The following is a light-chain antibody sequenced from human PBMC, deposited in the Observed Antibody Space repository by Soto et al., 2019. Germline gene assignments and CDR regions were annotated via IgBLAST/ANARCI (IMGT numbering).Light chain of an antibody. CDR2: WAS. CDR1: QSVLHSPTNNNY. CDR3: PQYYSIPRT. V-gene: IGKV4-1*01. Sequence: DIVMTQSPDSLAVSLGERATINCKSSQSVLHSPTNNNYLAWYQKKPGQPPKLLIYWASTRESGVPDRFSGSGSGTDCSLNIDSLQVEDAAVYYGPQYYSIPRTFGQGTKVEVK. J-gene: IGKJ1*01.